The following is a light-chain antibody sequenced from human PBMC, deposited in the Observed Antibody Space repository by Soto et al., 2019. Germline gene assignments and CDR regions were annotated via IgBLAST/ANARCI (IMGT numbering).Light chain of an antibody. CDR3: QQRSNWPST. CDR2: DAS. CDR1: QSVSSY. V-gene: IGKV3-11*01. J-gene: IGKJ3*01. Sequence: EIVLTQSPATLSLSPGERATLSCRASQSVSSYLAWYQQKPGQAPRLLIYDASNRATGIPARFSGIGSGTDFTLTISSLEPEDFAVYYCQQRSNWPSTFGPGTKVDIK.